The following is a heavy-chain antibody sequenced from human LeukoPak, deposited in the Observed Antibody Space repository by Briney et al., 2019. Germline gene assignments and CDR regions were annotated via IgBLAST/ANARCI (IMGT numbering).Heavy chain of an antibody. D-gene: IGHD3-10*01. CDR3: AKDLITMVRGPTTWGAFDI. J-gene: IGHJ3*02. CDR1: GFTFDDYA. CDR2: ISWNSGSI. Sequence: PGGSLRLSCAASGFTFDDYAMHWVRQAPGKGLEWVSGISWNSGSIGYADSVKGRFTISRDNAKNSLYLQTNSLRAEDTALYYCAKDLITMVRGPTTWGAFDIWGQGTMVTVSS. V-gene: IGHV3-9*01.